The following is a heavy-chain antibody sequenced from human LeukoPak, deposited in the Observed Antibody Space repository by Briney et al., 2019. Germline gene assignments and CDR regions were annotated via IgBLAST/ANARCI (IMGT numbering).Heavy chain of an antibody. Sequence: SETLSLTCAVSGDSISSYYWSWIRQPAGKGLEWIGRIYTSGSTNYNPSLKSRVTMSVDTSKNQFSLKLSSVTAADTAVYYCARENGSPGGDAFDIWGQGTMVTVSS. CDR3: ARENGSPGGDAFDI. CDR1: GDSISSYY. CDR2: IYTSGST. V-gene: IGHV4-4*07. J-gene: IGHJ3*02. D-gene: IGHD1-1*01.